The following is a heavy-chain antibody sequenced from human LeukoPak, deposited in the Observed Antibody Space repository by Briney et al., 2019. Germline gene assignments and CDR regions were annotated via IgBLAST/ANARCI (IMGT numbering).Heavy chain of an antibody. D-gene: IGHD2-21*02. CDR1: GFTFSTYS. V-gene: IGHV3-48*01. Sequence: GGSLRLSCVASGFTFSTYSMNWVRQAPGKGLEWISYISNTGSTIFYADSVKGRFTISRDNSKNTLYLQMNSLRAEDTAVYYCARDRTIVVVTAILDYWGQGTLVAVSS. CDR3: ARDRTIVVVTAILDY. J-gene: IGHJ4*02. CDR2: ISNTGSTI.